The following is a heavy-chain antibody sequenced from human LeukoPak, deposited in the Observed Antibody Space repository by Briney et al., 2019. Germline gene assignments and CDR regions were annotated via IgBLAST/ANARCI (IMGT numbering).Heavy chain of an antibody. V-gene: IGHV3-23*01. Sequence: PGGSLRLSCAASGFTFSSYAMSWVRQAPGKGLEWVSAISGSGGSTYYADSVKGRFTISRDNSKNTPYLQMNSLRAEDTAVYYCAKGPGYYDFWSGYSGQTYFDYWGQGTLVTVSS. CDR1: GFTFSSYA. D-gene: IGHD3-3*01. J-gene: IGHJ4*02. CDR2: ISGSGGST. CDR3: AKGPGYYDFWSGYSGQTYFDY.